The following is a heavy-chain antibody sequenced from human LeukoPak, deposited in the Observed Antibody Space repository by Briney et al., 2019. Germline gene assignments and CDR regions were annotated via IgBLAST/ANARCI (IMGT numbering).Heavy chain of an antibody. CDR1: GYTFTGYY. CDR2: INPNSGGT. J-gene: IGHJ4*02. Sequence: ASVKVSCKASGYTFTGYYMHWVRQAPGQGLERMGWINPNSGGTNYAQKFQGRVTMTRDTSISTAYMELSRLRSDDTAVYYCARDLLGWELHYFDYWGQGTLVTVSS. D-gene: IGHD1-26*01. CDR3: ARDLLGWELHYFDY. V-gene: IGHV1-2*02.